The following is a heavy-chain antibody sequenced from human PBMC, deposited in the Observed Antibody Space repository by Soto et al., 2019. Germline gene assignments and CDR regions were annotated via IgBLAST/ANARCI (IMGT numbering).Heavy chain of an antibody. V-gene: IGHV4-34*01. CDR3: SRGRRTAVTIGY. D-gene: IGHD4-17*01. Sequence: SETLSLTCAVYGGSFSGYYWSWIRQPPGKGLEWIGEINHSGSTNYNPSLKSRVTISVDTSKNQFSLKLSSVTAAATAVYYCSRGRRTAVTIGYWGQGTLVTVSS. CDR2: INHSGST. J-gene: IGHJ4*02. CDR1: GGSFSGYY.